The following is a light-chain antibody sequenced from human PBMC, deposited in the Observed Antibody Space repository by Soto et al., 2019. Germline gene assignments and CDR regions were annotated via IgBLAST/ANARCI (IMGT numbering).Light chain of an antibody. CDR1: SSNIGSNY. Sequence: QSVLTQPPSASGTPGQRVNISCSGSSSNIGSNYVYWYRQFPGTAPKLLIQRNNQRPSGVPARFSGSKSGTSASLAISGLRSEDEADYYCCSFAGTGTQYVFGTGTKLTVL. V-gene: IGLV1-47*01. CDR2: RNN. CDR3: CSFAGTGTQYV. J-gene: IGLJ1*01.